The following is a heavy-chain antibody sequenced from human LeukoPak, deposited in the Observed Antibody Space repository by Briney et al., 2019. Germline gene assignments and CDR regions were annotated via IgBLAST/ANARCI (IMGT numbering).Heavy chain of an antibody. V-gene: IGHV1-46*01. CDR1: GYTFTCYY. CDR2: INPSGGST. CDR3: ARDRYCSSTSCLYYFDY. J-gene: IGHJ4*02. D-gene: IGHD2-2*01. Sequence: VASVKVSCKASGYTFTCYYMHWVRQAPGQGLEWMGIINPSGGSTSYAQKFQGRVTMTRDTSTSTVYMELSSLRSEDTAVYYCARDRYCSSTSCLYYFDYWGQGTLVTVSS.